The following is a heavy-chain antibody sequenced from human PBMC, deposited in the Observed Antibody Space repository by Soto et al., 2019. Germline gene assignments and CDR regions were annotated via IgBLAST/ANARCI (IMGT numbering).Heavy chain of an antibody. V-gene: IGHV4-34*01. CDR3: ARVMDGFWSGYPLDY. D-gene: IGHD3-3*01. J-gene: IGHJ4*02. Sequence: SETLSLTCAVYGGSFSGYYWSWIRQPPGKGLEWIGYIYYSGSTNYNPSLKSRVTISVDTSKNQFSLKLSSVTAADTAVYYCARVMDGFWSGYPLDYWGQGTLVTVSS. CDR2: IYYSGST. CDR1: GGSFSGYY.